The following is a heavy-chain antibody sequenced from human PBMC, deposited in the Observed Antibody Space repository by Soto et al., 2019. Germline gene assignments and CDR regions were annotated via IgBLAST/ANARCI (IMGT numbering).Heavy chain of an antibody. CDR2: ISAYNGNT. V-gene: IGHV1-18*04. CDR3: AREVGNYDFWSGYYNPHYYYGMDV. D-gene: IGHD3-3*01. J-gene: IGHJ6*02. CDR1: GYTFTSYG. Sequence: ASVKVSCKASGYTFTSYGISWVRQAPGQGLEWMGWISAYNGNTNYAQKLQGRVTMTTDTSTSTAYVELRSLRSDDTAVYYCAREVGNYDFWSGYYNPHYYYGMDVRGQGTTVTVSS.